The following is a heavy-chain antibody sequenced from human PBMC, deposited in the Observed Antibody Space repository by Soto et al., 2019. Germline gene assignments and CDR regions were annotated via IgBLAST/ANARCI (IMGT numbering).Heavy chain of an antibody. CDR2: INDSGNI. CDR1: GGSFSGYQ. V-gene: IGHV4-34*01. CDR3: ARGLLLWFGELSRRGGYYYYMDV. J-gene: IGHJ6*03. D-gene: IGHD3-10*01. Sequence: QVQLQQWGAGLLKPSETLSLTCAVYGGSFSGYQWSWIRQTPGKGLEWIGEINDSGNINYNPSLKSRVSRFVDTAKKQISLKLSSVTAADTAVYYCARGLLLWFGELSRRGGYYYYMDVWGKGTTVTVSS.